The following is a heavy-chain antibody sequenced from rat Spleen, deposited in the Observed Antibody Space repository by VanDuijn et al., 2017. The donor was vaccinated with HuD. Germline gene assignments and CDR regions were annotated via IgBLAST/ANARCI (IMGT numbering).Heavy chain of an antibody. J-gene: IGHJ3*01. Sequence: EVQLVESGGGLVQPGRSLKLSCVASGFTFNNYWMTWIRQAPGKGLEWVASISNTGHRTYYPDPVKGRFTISNDNAKTTLYLQMNSLRSEDTATYYCTARFDWFAYWGQGTLLTVSS. V-gene: IGHV5-31*01. CDR3: TARFDWFAY. CDR1: GFTFNNYW. CDR2: ISNTGHRT.